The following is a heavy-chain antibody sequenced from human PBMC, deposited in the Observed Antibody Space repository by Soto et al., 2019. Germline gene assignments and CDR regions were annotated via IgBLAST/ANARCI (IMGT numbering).Heavy chain of an antibody. Sequence: SETLSLTCTVSGGSISSYYWSWIRQPPGKGLEWIGYIYYSGSTNYNPSLKSRVTISVDTSKNQFSLKLSSVTAADTAVYYCARGGWYGVAERFDPWGQGTLVTVSS. V-gene: IGHV4-59*01. CDR1: GGSISSYY. CDR3: ARGGWYGVAERFDP. J-gene: IGHJ5*02. CDR2: IYYSGST. D-gene: IGHD6-19*01.